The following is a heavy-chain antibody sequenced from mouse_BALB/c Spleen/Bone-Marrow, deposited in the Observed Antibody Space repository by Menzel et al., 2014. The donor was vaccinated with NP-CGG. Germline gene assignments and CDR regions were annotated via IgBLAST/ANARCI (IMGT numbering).Heavy chain of an antibody. CDR2: ITSGGGNT. CDR3: ARVWDWFAY. Sequence: EVKLVESGGGLVKPGGSLKLSCTASGFAFSSCDMSWVRQTPEKRLEWVATITSGGGNTYYPDSVKGRFTISRDNARNTLYLQMSSLRSEDTALYYRARVWDWFAYWGQGTLVTVSA. J-gene: IGHJ3*01. CDR1: GFAFSSCD. D-gene: IGHD4-1*01. V-gene: IGHV5-9*02.